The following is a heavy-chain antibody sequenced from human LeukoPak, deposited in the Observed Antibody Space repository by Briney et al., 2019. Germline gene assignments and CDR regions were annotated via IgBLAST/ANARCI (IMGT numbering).Heavy chain of an antibody. V-gene: IGHV3-7*01. CDR3: ARESLSAINFDY. CDR2: IKQDGSEK. CDR1: GFTFSSYW. J-gene: IGHJ4*02. Sequence: GGSLRLSCAASGFTFSSYWMTWVRQAPGKGLGWVANIKQDGSEKYYVDSVKGRFTISRDNAKNTLYLQMNSLRAEDTAVYYCARESLSAINFDYWGQGTLVTVSS.